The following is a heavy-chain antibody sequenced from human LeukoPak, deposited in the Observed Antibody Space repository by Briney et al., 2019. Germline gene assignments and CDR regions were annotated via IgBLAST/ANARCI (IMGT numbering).Heavy chain of an antibody. CDR3: ARGLGYCTSTTCLLPFDY. Sequence: RGSLRLSCAASGLTVSTYYITCVRLAAGKGLECVSVIYSGGSTYYADSVKGRFTVSRDNSKNTPYLQMNSLKAEDTGMYYCARGLGYCTSTTCLLPFDYWGQGTLVTVSS. J-gene: IGHJ4*02. D-gene: IGHD2-2*01. V-gene: IGHV3-53*03. CDR1: GLTVSTYY. CDR2: IYSGGST.